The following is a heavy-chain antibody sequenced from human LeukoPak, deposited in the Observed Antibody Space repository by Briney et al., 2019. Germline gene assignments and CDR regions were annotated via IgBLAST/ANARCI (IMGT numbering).Heavy chain of an antibody. Sequence: SSETLSLTCAVYGGSFSAYYWSWIRQPPGKGLEWIGEINHSGSTIYNPSFKSRVTISVDTSKNQVSLKLSSVTAADTAVYYCARGRIASGAYYYYMDVWGKGTTVTVSS. CDR3: ARGRIASGAYYYYMDV. J-gene: IGHJ6*03. D-gene: IGHD2-21*01. V-gene: IGHV4-34*01. CDR1: GGSFSAYY. CDR2: INHSGST.